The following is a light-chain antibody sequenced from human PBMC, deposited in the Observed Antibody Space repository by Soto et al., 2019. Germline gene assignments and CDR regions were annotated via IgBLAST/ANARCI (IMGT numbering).Light chain of an antibody. V-gene: IGLV1-47*02. CDR3: SAWDDSLSAVV. Sequence: QSVLTQPPSASGTPGQRVTISCSESSSSIGSNYIYWYQQLPGTAPKQLIYSDSKRPSGVPARFSGAKSGISASLAISGLLYDDEADYYCSAWDDSLSAVVFGGWTKLTVL. J-gene: IGLJ2*01. CDR1: SSSIGSNY. CDR2: SDS.